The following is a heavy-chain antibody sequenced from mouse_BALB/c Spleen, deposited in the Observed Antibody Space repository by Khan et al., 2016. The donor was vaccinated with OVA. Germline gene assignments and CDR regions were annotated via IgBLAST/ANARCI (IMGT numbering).Heavy chain of an antibody. J-gene: IGHJ3*01. CDR3: ARNPFAY. V-gene: IGHV1-52*01. Sequence: QVQLQQSGAELVRPGASVKLSCEASGYTFTSYWMNWVKQSPEQGFEWIGRIDPYDSETHYNQNFKDKAILTVEKSSSTAYLQLSSLTSEDAAVYYYARNPFAYWGQGTLVTVSA. CDR2: IDPYDSET. CDR1: GYTFTSYW.